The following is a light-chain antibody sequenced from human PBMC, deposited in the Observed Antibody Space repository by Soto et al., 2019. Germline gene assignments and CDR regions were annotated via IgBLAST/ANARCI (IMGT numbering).Light chain of an antibody. V-gene: IGKV3-15*01. CDR3: QQYNKWPPYT. CDR2: GAS. J-gene: IGKJ2*01. Sequence: EIVMTQSPANLSVSPGERATLSCRASQSVSSNLAWYQQKPGQGPWLLIYGASTRATGIPARFSGSGSGTEFTLTISSLQSEDFAVYYCQQYNKWPPYTFGQGTKVEIK. CDR1: QSVSSN.